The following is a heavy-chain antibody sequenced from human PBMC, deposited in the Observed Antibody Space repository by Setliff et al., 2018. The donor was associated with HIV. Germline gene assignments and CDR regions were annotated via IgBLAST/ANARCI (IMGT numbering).Heavy chain of an antibody. V-gene: IGHV2-5*02. Sequence: VAVAWIRQPPGKALEWLALIYWDDDKRYSPSLRSRLTITKDTSRNQVVLTMTNMDPADTATYYCAHTASYFPYQNMDVWGQGTTVTVSS. D-gene: IGHD2-2*01. J-gene: IGHJ6*02. CDR2: IYWDDDK. CDR1: VA. CDR3: AHTASYFPYQNMDV.